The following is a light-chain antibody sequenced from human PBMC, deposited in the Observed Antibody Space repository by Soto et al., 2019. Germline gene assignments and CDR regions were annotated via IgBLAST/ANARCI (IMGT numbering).Light chain of an antibody. Sequence: IVLTKSAGTLSLSPGERVTLSCRASQSISSSHLAWYQQRPGQAPRLLIYDASNRATGISDRFTGSGSGTDFTLTITRLEPEDFAVYYCQQYHSPPRTFGQGTKVDI. J-gene: IGKJ1*01. V-gene: IGKV3-20*01. CDR2: DAS. CDR1: QSISSSH. CDR3: QQYHSPPRT.